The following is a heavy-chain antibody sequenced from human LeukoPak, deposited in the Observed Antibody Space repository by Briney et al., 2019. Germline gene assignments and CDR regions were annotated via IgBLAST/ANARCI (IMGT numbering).Heavy chain of an antibody. D-gene: IGHD3-22*01. CDR1: GFTVTSNY. Sequence: PGGSLRLSCAASGFTVTSNYMSRVRQAPGKGLEWVSVIYSGGSTYYADSVKGRFTISRDNSKNTLYLQMNSLRAEDTAVYYCARYDSSGYYYYFDYWGQGTLVTVSS. J-gene: IGHJ4*02. CDR2: IYSGGST. CDR3: ARYDSSGYYYYFDY. V-gene: IGHV3-53*01.